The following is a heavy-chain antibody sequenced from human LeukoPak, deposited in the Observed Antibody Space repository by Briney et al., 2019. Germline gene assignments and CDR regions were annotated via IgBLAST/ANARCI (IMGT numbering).Heavy chain of an antibody. CDR3: ARARGMITFGGVIVQYHFDY. CDR2: IYDSGST. CDR1: GGSISSYY. J-gene: IGHJ4*02. D-gene: IGHD3-16*02. V-gene: IGHV4-59*12. Sequence: PSETLSLTCKVSGGSISSYYWSWIRQPPGKGLEWIGYIYDSGSTIYNPSLKSRVTISVDTSKNQFSLKLSSVTAADTAVYYCARARGMITFGGVIVQYHFDYWGQGTLVTVSS.